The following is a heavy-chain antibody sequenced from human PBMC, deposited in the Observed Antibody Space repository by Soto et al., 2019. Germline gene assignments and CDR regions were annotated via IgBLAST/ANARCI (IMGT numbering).Heavy chain of an antibody. V-gene: IGHV1-69*13. CDR1: GGTFSSYA. Sequence: GASVKVSCKASGGTFSSYAISWVRQAPGQGLEWMGGIIPIFGTANYAQKFQGRVTITADESTSTAYMELSSLRSEDTAVYYCARLYYDSSGYYYFDYWGQGTLVTVSS. J-gene: IGHJ4*02. CDR2: IIPIFGTA. D-gene: IGHD3-22*01. CDR3: ARLYYDSSGYYYFDY.